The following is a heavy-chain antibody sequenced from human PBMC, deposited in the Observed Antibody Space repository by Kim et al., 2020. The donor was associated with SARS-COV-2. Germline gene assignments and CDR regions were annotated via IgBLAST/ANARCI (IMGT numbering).Heavy chain of an antibody. D-gene: IGHD1-26*01. J-gene: IGHJ4*02. V-gene: IGHV3-23*01. Sequence: YADSVTARFTISKDKSKNTLYLQMNSLRAEDTAVYYCAKSTWGATRVFDYWGQGTLVTVSS. CDR3: AKSTWGATRVFDY.